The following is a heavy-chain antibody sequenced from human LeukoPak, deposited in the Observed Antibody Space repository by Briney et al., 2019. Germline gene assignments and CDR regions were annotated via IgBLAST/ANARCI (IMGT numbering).Heavy chain of an antibody. Sequence: GGSLRLSCSASGFTFSTYWMHWVRQAPGKGLVWVSRINTGGSSTNYADSVKGRFTISRDNAKNTLYLQMNSLRAEDTAVYYCARDETTVVTQFAYWGQGILVTISS. CDR3: ARDETTVVTQFAY. D-gene: IGHD4-23*01. CDR2: INTGGSST. J-gene: IGHJ4*02. CDR1: GFTFSTYW. V-gene: IGHV3-74*01.